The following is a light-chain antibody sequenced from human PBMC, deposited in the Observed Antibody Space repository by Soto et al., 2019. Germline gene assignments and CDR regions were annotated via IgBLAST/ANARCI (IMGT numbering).Light chain of an antibody. CDR3: QQNYTTPPYT. CDR2: YAS. V-gene: IGKV1-39*01. Sequence: DIQMTQSPSSLSASVGDRITITCRASQSISSYLNWYQQKAGKTPKLLIHYASTLQSGVPSRFSGSGSGTDFTLTISSLLPEDFGTYYCQQNYTTPPYTFCQGTRLEIK. J-gene: IGKJ2*01. CDR1: QSISSY.